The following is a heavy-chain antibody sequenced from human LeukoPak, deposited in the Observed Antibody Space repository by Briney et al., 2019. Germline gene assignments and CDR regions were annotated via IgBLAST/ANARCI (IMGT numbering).Heavy chain of an antibody. D-gene: IGHD6-13*01. CDR2: TYYRSKWYN. J-gene: IGHJ4*02. CDR3: ARGSEQLVLAGFDY. Sequence: SQTLSLTCAISGDSVSSNSAAWNWIRQSPSRGLEWLGRTYYRSKWYNDYAVSVKSRITISPDTSKNQFSLQLNSVTPEDTAVYYCARGSEQLVLAGFDYWGQGTLVTVSS. V-gene: IGHV6-1*01. CDR1: GDSVSSNSAA.